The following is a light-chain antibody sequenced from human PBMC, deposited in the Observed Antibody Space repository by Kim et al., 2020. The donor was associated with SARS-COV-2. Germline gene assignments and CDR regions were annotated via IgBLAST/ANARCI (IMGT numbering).Light chain of an antibody. J-gene: IGKJ4*01. V-gene: IGKV1-9*01. CDR3: QQLNSFPLT. CDR1: QGASTY. CDR2: AAS. Sequence: ASVGDRATITGRPSQGASTYLAWYQQKPAKAPKLLIYAASTLQSGVPSRFSGSGSGTHFTLTITSLQAEDFATYYCQQLNSFPLTFGGGTKVDIK.